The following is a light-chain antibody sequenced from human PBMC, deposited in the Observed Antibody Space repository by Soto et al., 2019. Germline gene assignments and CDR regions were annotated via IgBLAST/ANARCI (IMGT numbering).Light chain of an antibody. CDR1: QSISYW. J-gene: IGKJ2*01. Sequence: DIQMTQSPTTLSASVGDRVTITCRASQSISYWLAWYQQKPGKAPKLLIYDASSLESGVLSRFSGSGFGTEFTLTISSLQPDDFATYYCQQYNSFPYTFGRGTKLEI. V-gene: IGKV1-5*01. CDR3: QQYNSFPYT. CDR2: DAS.